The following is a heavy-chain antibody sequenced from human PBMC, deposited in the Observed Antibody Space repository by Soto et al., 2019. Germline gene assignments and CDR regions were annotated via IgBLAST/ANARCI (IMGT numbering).Heavy chain of an antibody. D-gene: IGHD1-1*01. CDR2: IYYSGST. CDR1: GGSISSYY. Sequence: QVQLQESGPGLVKPSETLSLTCTVSGGSISSYYWSWIRQPPGKGLEWIGYIYYSGSTNYNPSLKXPVTLSVDTSKNQFSLKLSSVTAADTAVYYCARRYGYSFDYWGQGTLVTVSS. J-gene: IGHJ4*02. CDR3: ARRYGYSFDY. V-gene: IGHV4-59*08.